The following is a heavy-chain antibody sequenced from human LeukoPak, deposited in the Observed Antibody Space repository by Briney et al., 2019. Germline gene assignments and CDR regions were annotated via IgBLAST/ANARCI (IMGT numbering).Heavy chain of an antibody. CDR3: AREVGYYFDY. CDR2: MNPNSGNT. J-gene: IGHJ4*02. Sequence: GASVKVSCKASGYTFTSYDINWVRQATGQGLEWMGWMNPNSGNTGCSQKFQGRVTITRNTSITTAYVELSSLRSEDTAVYYCAREVGYYFDYWGQGTLVTVSS. V-gene: IGHV1-8*03. CDR1: GYTFTSYD. D-gene: IGHD1-26*01.